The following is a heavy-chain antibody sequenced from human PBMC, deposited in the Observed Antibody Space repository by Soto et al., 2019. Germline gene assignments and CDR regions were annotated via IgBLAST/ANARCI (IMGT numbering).Heavy chain of an antibody. J-gene: IGHJ3*02. CDR3: ARAQGSGYPGDGAFDI. CDR1: GFTFSSYG. CDR2: ISYDGSNK. V-gene: IGHV3-30*03. D-gene: IGHD5-12*01. Sequence: PGGSLRLSCAASGFTFSSYGMHWVRQAPGKGLEWVAVISYDGSNKYYADSVKGRFTISRDNSKNTLYLQMNSLRAEDTAVYYCARAQGSGYPGDGAFDIWGQGTMVTVSS.